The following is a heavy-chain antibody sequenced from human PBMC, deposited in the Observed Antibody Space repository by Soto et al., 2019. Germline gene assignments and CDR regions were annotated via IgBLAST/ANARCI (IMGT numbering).Heavy chain of an antibody. D-gene: IGHD3-3*01. CDR1: GYTLTELS. J-gene: IGHJ3*02. Sequence: GASVKVSCKVSGYTLTELSMHCVRQAPGKGLEWMGGFDPEDGETIYAQKFQGRVTMTEDTSTDTAYMELSSLRSEDTAVYYCATGSITIFGVVIPDAFDIWGQGTMVTVSS. CDR2: FDPEDGET. V-gene: IGHV1-24*01. CDR3: ATGSITIFGVVIPDAFDI.